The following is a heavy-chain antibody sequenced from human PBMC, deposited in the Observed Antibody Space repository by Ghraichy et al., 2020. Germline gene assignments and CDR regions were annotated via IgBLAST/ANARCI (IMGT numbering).Heavy chain of an antibody. J-gene: IGHJ2*01. Sequence: SETLSLTCTVSGGSISSSSYYWGWIRQPPGKGLEWIGSIYYSGSTYYNPSLKSRVTISVDTSKNQFSLKLSSVTAADTAVYYCASFPPDDGSVFDLWGRGTLVTVSS. CDR1: GGSISSSSYY. CDR3: ASFPPDDGSVFDL. D-gene: IGHD3-22*01. CDR2: IYYSGST. V-gene: IGHV4-39*01.